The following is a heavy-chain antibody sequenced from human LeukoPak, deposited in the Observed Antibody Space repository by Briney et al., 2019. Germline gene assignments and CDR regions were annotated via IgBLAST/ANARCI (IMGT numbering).Heavy chain of an antibody. CDR2: INHSGST. Sequence: SETLSLTCAVYGGSFSGYYWSWIRQPPGKGLEWIGEINHSGSTNYNPSLKSRVTISVDTSKNQFSLKLSSVTAADTAVYYCARAGTDTAMVPSSYFDYWGQGTLVTVSS. J-gene: IGHJ4*02. V-gene: IGHV4-34*01. CDR3: ARAGTDTAMVPSSYFDY. CDR1: GGSFSGYY. D-gene: IGHD5-18*01.